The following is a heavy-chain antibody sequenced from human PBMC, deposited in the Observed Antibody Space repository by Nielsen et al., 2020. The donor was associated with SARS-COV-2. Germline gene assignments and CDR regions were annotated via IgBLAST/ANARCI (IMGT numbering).Heavy chain of an antibody. Sequence: GGSLRLSCAASGFTFSSYEMNWVRQVPGKGLGWVSYISSSGSTIYYADSVKGRFTISRDNAKNSLYLQMNSLRAEDTAVYYCARVALRTAWLLHDYYGMDVWGQGTTVTVSS. J-gene: IGHJ6*02. CDR3: ARVALRTAWLLHDYYGMDV. CDR2: ISSSGSTI. D-gene: IGHD6-19*01. V-gene: IGHV3-48*03. CDR1: GFTFSSYE.